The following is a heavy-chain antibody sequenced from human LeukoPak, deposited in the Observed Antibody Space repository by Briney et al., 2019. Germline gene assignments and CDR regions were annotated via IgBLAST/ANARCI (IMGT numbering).Heavy chain of an antibody. J-gene: IGHJ4*02. CDR2: INPSGGST. CDR3: ARDGGPITGTIPYFDY. D-gene: IGHD1-7*01. Sequence: ASVKVSCKASGYTFTSYFLHWVRQAPGRSLEWMGIINPSGGSTTSAQNFQGRFTMTRDTSTSTVYMELSSLRYEDTAIYYCARDGGPITGTIPYFDYWGQGTLVTVSS. CDR1: GYTFTSYF. V-gene: IGHV1-46*01.